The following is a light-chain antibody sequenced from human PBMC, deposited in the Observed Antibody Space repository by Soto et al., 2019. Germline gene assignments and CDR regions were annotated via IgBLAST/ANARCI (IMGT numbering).Light chain of an antibody. Sequence: DIQMTQSPSSLSASVGDRVTITCRASQTIINYLNWYQHKPGTAPKLLIYAASSLQSGVPSRFSGSGSGTDFTLTIRSLQPEDFATYYCQQRYSIPPTFGQGTKVEIK. V-gene: IGKV1-39*01. J-gene: IGKJ1*01. CDR1: QTIINY. CDR3: QQRYSIPPT. CDR2: AAS.